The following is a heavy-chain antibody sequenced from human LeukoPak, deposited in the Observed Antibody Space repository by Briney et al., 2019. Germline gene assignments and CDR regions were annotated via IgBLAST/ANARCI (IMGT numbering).Heavy chain of an antibody. D-gene: IGHD3-16*01. V-gene: IGHV3-30-3*01. J-gene: IGHJ4*02. CDR2: IPYDGNNE. CDR3: ASDMIPFGGVTTPRPCDY. Sequence: PGRSLRLSCAASGFTFSTYAIHWVRQAPGKGLEWVALIPYDGNNEYYADSVKGRFTISRDNSKNTVYLQMNSLRTEDTAVYYCASDMIPFGGVTTPRPCDYWGQGTLVTVSS. CDR1: GFTFSTYA.